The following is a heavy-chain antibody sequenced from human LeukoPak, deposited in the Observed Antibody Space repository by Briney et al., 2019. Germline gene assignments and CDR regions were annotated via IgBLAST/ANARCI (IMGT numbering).Heavy chain of an antibody. J-gene: IGHJ6*02. Sequence: SETLSLTCIVSGGSISSGDYYWTWICQHPGKGLEWIGCMYYSGNTYYNPSLKSRVTISVDTSKNQFSLKLSSVTAADTAVYYCARVPIAAAELDYYYYGMDVWGQGTTVTVSS. CDR1: GGSISSGDYY. CDR3: ARVPIAAAELDYYYYGMDV. D-gene: IGHD6-13*01. CDR2: MYYSGNT. V-gene: IGHV4-31*03.